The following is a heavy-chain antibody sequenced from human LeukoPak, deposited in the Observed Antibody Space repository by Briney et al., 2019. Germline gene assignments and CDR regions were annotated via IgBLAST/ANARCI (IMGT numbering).Heavy chain of an antibody. J-gene: IGHJ4*02. CDR2: IKSKTDGGTT. Sequence: GGSLRLSCAASGFTFSNAWMSWVRQAPGKGLEWVGRIKSKTDGGTTDYAAPVKGRFTISRDDSKNTLYLQMNSLKTEDTAVYYCTTRVWYYDYVWGSYRSYYFDYWGQGTLVTVSS. CDR3: TTRVWYYDYVWGSYRSYYFDY. CDR1: GFTFSNAW. V-gene: IGHV3-15*01. D-gene: IGHD3-16*02.